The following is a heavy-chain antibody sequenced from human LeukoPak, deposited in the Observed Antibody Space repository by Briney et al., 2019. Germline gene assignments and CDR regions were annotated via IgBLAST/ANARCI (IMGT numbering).Heavy chain of an antibody. CDR2: IDSGGSNT. CDR1: GFTFSTYW. J-gene: IGHJ4*02. D-gene: IGHD6-6*01. Sequence: QPGGSLRLSFVVSGFTFSTYWMHWVRQGPGKGLVWVSRIDSGGSNTLYADSVRGRFTISRDNAKNTLYLQMNSLRVEDTAMYYCARVGREYSSSSPPDYWGQGTLVTVSS. CDR3: ARVGREYSSSSPPDY. V-gene: IGHV3-74*01.